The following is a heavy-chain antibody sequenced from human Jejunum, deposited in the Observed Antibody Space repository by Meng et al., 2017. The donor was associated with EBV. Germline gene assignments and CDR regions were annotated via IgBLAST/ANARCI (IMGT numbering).Heavy chain of an antibody. CDR1: GVTFSTYW. J-gene: IGHJ4*02. CDR3: SRDLAGPYDD. Sequence: EGRLWESGGGLVRPGGSPRLSWAVSGVTFSTYWMHWVRQAPGKGLEWISRINENGGTTTYADSVRGRFTISRDNTKNTLYLEMNNLRAEDSAVYFCSRDLAGPYDDWGQGTLVTVSS. CDR2: INENGGTT. V-gene: IGHV3-74*03.